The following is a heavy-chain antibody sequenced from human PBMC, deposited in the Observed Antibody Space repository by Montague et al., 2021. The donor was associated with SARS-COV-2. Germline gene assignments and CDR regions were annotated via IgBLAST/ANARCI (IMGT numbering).Heavy chain of an antibody. CDR1: GGSISNSHYY. Sequence: SETLSLTCTVSGGSISNSHYYCAWIRQPPGKGLEWIGSIYFNGHSYYNPSLKNRASISLDTSKNQYYLKLSSVAAADAAVYYCARQPPYQTGAFDLWGQGTMVTVSS. CDR2: IYFNGHS. V-gene: IGHV4-39*01. D-gene: IGHD2-2*01. CDR3: ARQPPYQTGAFDL. J-gene: IGHJ3*01.